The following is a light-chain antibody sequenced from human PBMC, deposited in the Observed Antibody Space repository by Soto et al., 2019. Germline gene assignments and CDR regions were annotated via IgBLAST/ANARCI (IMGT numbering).Light chain of an antibody. CDR3: CSYTSSNTYV. CDR2: DVT. CDR1: SSDVGGFDY. J-gene: IGLJ1*01. Sequence: QSSLTQPASLSGFLGQSLTIFCTGNSSDVGGFDYVSWYQHQPGKAPKLIIYDVTSRPSGVSSHFSGSKSGNTASLTISGLLAEDEADYHCCSYTSSNTYVFGTGTKVTVL. V-gene: IGLV2-14*03.